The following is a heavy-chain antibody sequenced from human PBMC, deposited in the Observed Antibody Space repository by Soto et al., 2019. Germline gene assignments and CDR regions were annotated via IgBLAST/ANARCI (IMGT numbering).Heavy chain of an antibody. D-gene: IGHD5-12*01. Sequence: TGGSLRLSCAASGFTVSSNYMSWVRQAPGKGLEWVSVIYSGGSTYYADSVKGRFTISRDNSKNTLYLQMNSLRAEDTAVYYCARVDGYNYYADYWGQGTLVTVSS. CDR3: ARVDGYNYYADY. J-gene: IGHJ4*02. CDR2: IYSGGST. CDR1: GFTVSSNY. V-gene: IGHV3-53*01.